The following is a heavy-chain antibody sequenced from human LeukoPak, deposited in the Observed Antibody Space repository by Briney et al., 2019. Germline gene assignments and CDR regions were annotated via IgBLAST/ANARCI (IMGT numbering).Heavy chain of an antibody. J-gene: IGHJ5*02. CDR1: GFTFSSYG. CDR2: ISYDGSNK. Sequence: GRSLRLSCAASGFTFSSYGMHWVRQAPGKGLEWVAVISYDGSNKYYADSVKGRFTISRDNSKNTLYLQMNSLRAEDTAVYYCAKARSGSYNWFDPWGQGTLVTVSS. V-gene: IGHV3-30*18. CDR3: AKARSGSYNWFDP. D-gene: IGHD1-26*01.